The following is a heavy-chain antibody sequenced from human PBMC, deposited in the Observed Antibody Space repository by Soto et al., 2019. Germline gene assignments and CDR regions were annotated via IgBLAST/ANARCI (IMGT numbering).Heavy chain of an antibody. Sequence: QITLKESGPTLVKPTQTLTLTYTFSGFSLSSSEVGVAWIRQPPGKALEWLALIYWDDDKRYSPSLKSRLTITKDTSRNQVVLTMTNMDPVDTATYFCAHSLSYYYDSSAYFASWGQGTLVTVSS. CDR3: AHSLSYYYDSSAYFAS. J-gene: IGHJ5*02. D-gene: IGHD3-22*01. CDR1: GFSLSSSEVG. V-gene: IGHV2-5*02. CDR2: IYWDDDK.